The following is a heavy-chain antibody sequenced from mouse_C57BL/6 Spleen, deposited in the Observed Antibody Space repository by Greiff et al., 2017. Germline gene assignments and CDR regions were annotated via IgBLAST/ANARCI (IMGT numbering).Heavy chain of an antibody. J-gene: IGHJ3*01. D-gene: IGHD1-1*01. V-gene: IGHV5-16*01. Sequence: DVHLVESEGGLVQPGSSMKLSCTASGFTFSDYYMAWVRQVPEKGLEWVANINYDGSSTYYLDSFKSRFNISRDNTKNILYLQMGSLKSEDTATYYCARVCYYGPFAYWGQGTLVTVSA. CDR1: GFTFSDYY. CDR3: ARVCYYGPFAY. CDR2: INYDGSST.